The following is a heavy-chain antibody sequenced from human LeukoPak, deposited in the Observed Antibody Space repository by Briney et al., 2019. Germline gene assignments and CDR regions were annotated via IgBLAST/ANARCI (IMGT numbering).Heavy chain of an antibody. D-gene: IGHD6-13*01. CDR3: AREGGTYSSNLDYFDY. CDR1: GFTFRSHS. V-gene: IGHV3-21*01. J-gene: IGHJ4*02. CDR2: ISSNGYYI. Sequence: GGSLRLSCAASGFTFRSHSMHWVRQAPGKGLVWVSSISSNGYYIYYADSVKGRFTISRDNAKNSLYLQMDSLRAEDTAMYYCAREGGTYSSNLDYFDYWGQGTLVTVSS.